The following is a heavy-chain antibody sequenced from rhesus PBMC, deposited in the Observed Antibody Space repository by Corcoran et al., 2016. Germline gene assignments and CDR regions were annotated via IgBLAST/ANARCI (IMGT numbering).Heavy chain of an antibody. Sequence: QVTLKESGPALVKPTQTLTLTCTFSGFSISTTGTGVGWFRQPPGKALEWLASIYWNDSKYYSTSLKSRLTISKDTSKNQVVLTMTNMDPVDTATYYCARVLTSLDSWGQGVVVTVSS. V-gene: IGHV2-95*01. CDR3: ARVLTSLDS. CDR2: IYWNDSK. CDR1: GFSISTTGTG. J-gene: IGHJ6*01.